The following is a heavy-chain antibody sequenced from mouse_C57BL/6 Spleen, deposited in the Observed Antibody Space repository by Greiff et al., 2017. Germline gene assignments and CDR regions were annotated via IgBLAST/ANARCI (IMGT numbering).Heavy chain of an antibody. CDR1: GFSLTSYG. J-gene: IGHJ1*03. CDR3: ARRNDYDRDWYFDV. Sequence: QVQLQQSGPGLVQPSQSLSITCTASGFSLTSYGVHWVRQSPGQGLEWMGGIWSGGSTDYNAAFISRLSSSKDNSKSQVFCKMYGLQAVDTAIYYWARRNDYDRDWYFDVWGTGTTVTVSS. V-gene: IGHV2-2*01. D-gene: IGHD2-4*01. CDR2: IWSGGST.